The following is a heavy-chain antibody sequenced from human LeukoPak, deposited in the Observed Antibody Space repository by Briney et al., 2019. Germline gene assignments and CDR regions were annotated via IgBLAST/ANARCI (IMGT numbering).Heavy chain of an antibody. Sequence: GESLKISCKGSGYSFTSYWIGWVRQMPGKGLEWMGIIYPGASHTRYSPSFQGQVTISADKFISTAYLQWSSLKASDTAMYYCARQPTAYFDYWGQGTLVTVSS. CDR1: GYSFTSYW. D-gene: IGHD4-17*01. J-gene: IGHJ4*02. V-gene: IGHV5-51*01. CDR2: IYPGASHT. CDR3: ARQPTAYFDY.